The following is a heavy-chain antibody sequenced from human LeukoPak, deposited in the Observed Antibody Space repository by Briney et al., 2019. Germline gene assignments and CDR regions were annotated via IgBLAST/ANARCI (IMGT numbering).Heavy chain of an antibody. J-gene: IGHJ4*02. CDR3: TTDYTSGSPY. V-gene: IGHV3-21*03. D-gene: IGHD3-10*01. CDR2: ISSSSSYI. CDR1: GFSFDDYS. Sequence: PGGSLRLSCAASGFSFDDYSMNWVRQAPGKGLEWVSSISSSSSYIYYADSVKGRFTISRDNAKNSLYLQMNSLKTEDTAVYYCTTDYTSGSPYWGQGTLVTVSS.